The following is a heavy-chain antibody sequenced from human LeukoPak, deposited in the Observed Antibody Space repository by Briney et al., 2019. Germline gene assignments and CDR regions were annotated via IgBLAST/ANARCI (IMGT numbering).Heavy chain of an antibody. CDR3: AELVRGVPEDAFDI. V-gene: IGHV1-18*01. CDR2: ISAYNGNT. CDR1: GYTFTSYG. D-gene: IGHD3-10*01. Sequence: ASVKVSCKASGYTFTSYGISWVRQAPGQGLEWMGWISAYNGNTNYAQKLQGRVTMTTDTSTSTAYMELRSLRSDDTAVYYCAELVRGVPEDAFDIWGQGTMVTVSS. J-gene: IGHJ3*02.